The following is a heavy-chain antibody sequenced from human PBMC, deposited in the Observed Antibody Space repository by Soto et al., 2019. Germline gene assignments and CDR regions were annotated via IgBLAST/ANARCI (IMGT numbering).Heavy chain of an antibody. CDR1: GYTFNSYG. Sequence: SVKVSCKGSGYTFNSYGISWVRQAPGQGLEWMGRIIPILGIANYAQKFQGRVTITADKSTSTAYMELSSLRSEDTAVYYCARDCSSTSCYAYPWGQGTLVTVSS. V-gene: IGHV1-69*04. J-gene: IGHJ5*02. D-gene: IGHD2-2*01. CDR2: IIPILGIA. CDR3: ARDCSSTSCYAYP.